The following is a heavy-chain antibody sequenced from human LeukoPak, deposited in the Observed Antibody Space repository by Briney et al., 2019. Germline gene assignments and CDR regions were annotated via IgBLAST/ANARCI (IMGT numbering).Heavy chain of an antibody. CDR3: ARDRHGISSGWSATRGFDY. CDR1: GGSFSGYY. Sequence: PSETLSLTCAVYGGSFSGYYWSWIRQPPGKGLEWIGEINHSGSTNYNPSLKSRVTISVDTSKNQFSLKLSSVTAADTAVYYCARDRHGISSGWSATRGFDYWGQGTLVTVSS. V-gene: IGHV4-34*01. J-gene: IGHJ4*02. D-gene: IGHD6-13*01. CDR2: INHSGST.